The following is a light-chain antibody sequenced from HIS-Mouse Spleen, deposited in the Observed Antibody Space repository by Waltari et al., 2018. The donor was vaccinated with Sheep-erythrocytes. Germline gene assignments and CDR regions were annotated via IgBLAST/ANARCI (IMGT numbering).Light chain of an antibody. Sequence: QSALTQPRSVSGSPGQSVTISCTGTSSDVGGYNYVSWYQQHPGKAPKLMIYDVSTRPYGVPDRFSGYKSGNTASLTISGLQAEDEADYYCCSYAGSYNHVFATGTKVTVL. CDR2: DVS. CDR1: SSDVGGYNY. CDR3: CSYAGSYNHV. J-gene: IGLJ1*01. V-gene: IGLV2-11*01.